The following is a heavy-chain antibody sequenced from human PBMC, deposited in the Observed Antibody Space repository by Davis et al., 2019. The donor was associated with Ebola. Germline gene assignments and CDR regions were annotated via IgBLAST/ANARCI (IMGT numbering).Heavy chain of an antibody. Sequence: GESLKISCAASGFTFSSYWMHWVRQAPGKGLEWVSLISGSGGSTYYADSVKGRFTISRDNSKNTLYLQMNSLRAEDTAVYYCAKAGGYTWYFDYWGQGTLVTVSS. J-gene: IGHJ4*02. CDR1: GFTFSSYW. D-gene: IGHD5-12*01. CDR2: ISGSGGST. V-gene: IGHV3-23*01. CDR3: AKAGGYTWYFDY.